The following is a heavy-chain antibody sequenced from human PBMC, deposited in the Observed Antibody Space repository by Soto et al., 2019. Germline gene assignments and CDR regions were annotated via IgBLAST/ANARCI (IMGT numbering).Heavy chain of an antibody. J-gene: IGHJ3*02. CDR3: ARDPPLRGVIPDAFDI. V-gene: IGHV3-21*01. Sequence: EVQLVESGGGLVKPGGSLRLSCAASGFTFSSYSMNWVRQAPGKGLEWVSSISGSSSYIYYADSVKGRFTICRDNAKNSLYLQMNSRRAEDTAVYYCARDPPLRGVIPDAFDIWGQGTMVTVSS. CDR2: ISGSSSYI. CDR1: GFTFSSYS. D-gene: IGHD3-10*01.